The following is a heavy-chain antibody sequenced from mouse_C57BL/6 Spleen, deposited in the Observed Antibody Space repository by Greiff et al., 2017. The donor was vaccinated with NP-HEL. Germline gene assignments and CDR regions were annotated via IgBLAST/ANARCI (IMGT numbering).Heavy chain of an antibody. V-gene: IGHV5-15*01. D-gene: IGHD4-1*01. Sequence: EVQGVESGGGLVQPGGSLKLSCAASGFTFSDYGMAWVRQAPRKGPEWVAFISNLAYSIYYADTVTGRFTISRENAKNTLYLEMSSLRSEDTAMYYCARTRLGYYAMDYWGQGTSVTVSS. J-gene: IGHJ4*01. CDR1: GFTFSDYG. CDR2: ISNLAYSI. CDR3: ARTRLGYYAMDY.